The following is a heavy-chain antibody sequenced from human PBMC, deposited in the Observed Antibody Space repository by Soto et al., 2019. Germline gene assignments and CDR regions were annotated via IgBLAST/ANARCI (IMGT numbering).Heavy chain of an antibody. Sequence: QVQLQQWGAGLLKPSETLSLTCAVYGGSFSTYYWSWIRQPPGKGLEWIGEINHSGSTNYNPSLKSRVTISVDTSKNQFSLKLSSVTAADTAVYSCARGKGSGRGYSGSGLVPYYFDYWGQGTLVTVSS. CDR3: ARGKGSGRGYSGSGLVPYYFDY. D-gene: IGHD5-12*01. V-gene: IGHV4-34*01. J-gene: IGHJ4*02. CDR1: GGSFSTYY. CDR2: INHSGST.